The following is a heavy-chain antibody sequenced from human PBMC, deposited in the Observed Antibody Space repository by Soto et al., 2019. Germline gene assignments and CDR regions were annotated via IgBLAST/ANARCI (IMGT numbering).Heavy chain of an antibody. D-gene: IGHD2-2*01. CDR3: AREVIVVVPAAVHNWFDP. CDR2: IYYSGST. Sequence: SETLSLTCTVSGGSISSSSYCWGWIRQPPGKGLEWIGSIYYSGSTYYNPSLKSRVTISVDTSKNQFSLKLSSVTAADTAVYYCAREVIVVVPAAVHNWFDPWGQGTLVTVSS. J-gene: IGHJ5*02. CDR1: GGSISSSSYC. V-gene: IGHV4-39*02.